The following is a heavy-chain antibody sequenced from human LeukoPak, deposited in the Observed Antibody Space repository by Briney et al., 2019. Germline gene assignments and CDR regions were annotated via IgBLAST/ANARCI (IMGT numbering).Heavy chain of an antibody. Sequence: SETLSLTCTVSVGFIGSYYWSWIRQSPGKGLEWIGFINHSGTTKYNPSLGSRATLSIDMSKNQVYLNLTSVTAADTAVYFCARRSGFLLAEFYLWGQGTLVTVSS. D-gene: IGHD2/OR15-2a*01. CDR1: VGFIGSYY. V-gene: IGHV4-59*08. CDR2: INHSGTT. J-gene: IGHJ5*02. CDR3: ARRSGFLLAEFYL.